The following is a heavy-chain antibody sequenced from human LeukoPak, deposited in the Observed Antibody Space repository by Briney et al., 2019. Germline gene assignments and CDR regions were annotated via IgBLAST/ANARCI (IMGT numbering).Heavy chain of an antibody. CDR2: ISSSSSYT. V-gene: IGHV3-11*06. CDR3: ARNFGSCLDN. CDR1: GFTFSDYY. D-gene: IGHD1-26*01. J-gene: IGHJ4*02. Sequence: GGSLRLSCAASGFTFSDYYMSWIRQAPGKGLEWVSYISSSSSYTNYADSVKGRFTISRDNSKNTLFLQMSGLRSEDTALYYCARNFGSCLDNWGQGTLVTVSS.